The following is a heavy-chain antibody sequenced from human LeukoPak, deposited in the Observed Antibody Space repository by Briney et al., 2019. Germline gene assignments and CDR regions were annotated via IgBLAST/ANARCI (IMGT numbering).Heavy chain of an antibody. D-gene: IGHD3-22*01. J-gene: IGHJ4*02. V-gene: IGHV4-30-4*01. CDR2: IHYSGTT. CDR3: ARKRYDDPYFFDY. Sequence: SQTLSLTCTVSGGSISSGDYYWSWIRQPPGNGLEWIGYIHYSGTTYYNPSLKSRVSISVDTSKNQFSLNLNSVTAADTAAYYCARKRYDDPYFFDYWGQGTLVTVSS. CDR1: GGSISSGDYY.